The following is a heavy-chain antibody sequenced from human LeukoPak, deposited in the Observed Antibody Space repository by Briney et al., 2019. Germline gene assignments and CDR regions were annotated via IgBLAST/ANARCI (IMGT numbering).Heavy chain of an antibody. D-gene: IGHD6-13*01. CDR1: GFTFDDYA. CDR2: ISGDGAGT. V-gene: IGHV3-43*02. J-gene: IGHJ4*02. Sequence: GGFLRLSCAASGFTFDDYAMHWVRQAPGKGLEWVSLISGDGAGTYYPGSVKGRFTISGENAKNSLYLQMNSLRAGDTAVYYCAGGSSGSSWYGAGFDYWGQGTLVTVSS. CDR3: AGGSSGSSWYGAGFDY.